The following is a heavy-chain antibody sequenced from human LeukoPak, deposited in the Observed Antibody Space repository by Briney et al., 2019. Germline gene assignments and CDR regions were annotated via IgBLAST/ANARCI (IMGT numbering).Heavy chain of an antibody. CDR1: GYSISSGYY. D-gene: IGHD4-17*01. J-gene: IGHJ4*02. Sequence: SETLSLTCAVSGYSISSGYYWGWIRQPPGKGLEWIGSIYHSGSTYYNPSLKSRVTISVDTSKNQFSLKLSSVTAADTAVYYCARHNDCGDYGDYWGQGTLVTVSS. CDR3: ARHNDCGDYGDY. CDR2: IYHSGST. V-gene: IGHV4-38-2*01.